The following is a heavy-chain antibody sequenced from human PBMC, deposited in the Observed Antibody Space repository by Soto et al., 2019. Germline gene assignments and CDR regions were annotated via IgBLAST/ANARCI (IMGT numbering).Heavy chain of an antibody. CDR3: ASLLYGDEERVVY. CDR1: GFTFSSYA. D-gene: IGHD4-17*01. V-gene: IGHV3-30-3*01. J-gene: IGHJ4*02. Sequence: QVQLGESGGGVVQPGRSLRLSCAASGFTFSSYAMHWVRQAPGKGLEWVAVISYDGSNKYYADSVQGRFTISSDNYKNALYLQMNSLRAEDTAVYYCASLLYGDEERVVYWGQGTLVTVSS. CDR2: ISYDGSNK.